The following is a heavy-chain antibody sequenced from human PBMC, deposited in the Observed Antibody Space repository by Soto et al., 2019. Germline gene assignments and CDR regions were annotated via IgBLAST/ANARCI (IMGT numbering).Heavy chain of an antibody. J-gene: IGHJ5*02. CDR3: ARDNRYSRPTFDP. V-gene: IGHV3-53*01. CDR2: IYSGGSA. D-gene: IGHD3-16*02. CDR1: GLTVNTNY. Sequence: GGSLRLSCAASGLTVNTNYMTWVRQAPGQGLEWVSTIYSGGSAYYADSVKGRFTISRDKSKNMLYLQMNSLRAEDTAVYYCARDNRYSRPTFDPWGQGTLVTVSS.